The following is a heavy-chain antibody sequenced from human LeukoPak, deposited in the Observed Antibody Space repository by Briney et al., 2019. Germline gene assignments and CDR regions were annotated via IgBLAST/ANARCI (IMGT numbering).Heavy chain of an antibody. CDR3: ARSLVVGATYPYH. D-gene: IGHD1-26*01. V-gene: IGHV3-23*01. Sequence: GGSLRLSCAASGFTFSSYAMSWVRQAPGKGLEWVSVISGSGDTTNYADSVKGRFTISRDNSKNTLYLQLNSLRAEDTAVYYCARSLVVGATYPYHWGQGTLVTVSS. CDR1: GFTFSSYA. J-gene: IGHJ5*02. CDR2: ISGSGDTT.